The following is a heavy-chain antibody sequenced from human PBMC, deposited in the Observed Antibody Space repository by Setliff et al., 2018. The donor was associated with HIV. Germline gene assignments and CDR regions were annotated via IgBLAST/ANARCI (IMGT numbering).Heavy chain of an antibody. CDR1: GYTFLNYD. CDR2: MNPFSGDT. CDR3: TRGPWGYDFWNGPSPMEV. V-gene: IGHV1-8*01. Sequence: ASVKVSCKSLGYTFLNYDIFWVRQATGPGLEWMARMNPFSGDTAFAQKFHGRVTLTRNTSRRTDYITLNTLKYEDSAVYYCTRGPWGYDFWNGPSPMEVWGQGTSVTVSS. J-gene: IGHJ6*02. D-gene: IGHD3-3*01.